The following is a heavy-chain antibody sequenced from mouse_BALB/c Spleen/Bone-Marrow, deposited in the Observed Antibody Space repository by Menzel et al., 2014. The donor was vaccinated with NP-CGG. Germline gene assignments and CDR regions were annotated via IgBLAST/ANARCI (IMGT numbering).Heavy chain of an antibody. CDR2: INSNGGST. CDR1: GFTFSSYG. V-gene: IGHV5-6-3*01. J-gene: IGHJ2*03. Sequence: EVQLVESGGGLVQPGGSLKLSCAASGFTFSSYGMSWVRQTPDKRLELVATINSNGGSTYYPDSVKGRFTISRDNAKNTLYLQMSCLKSEDTAMYYCTRVWYFDYWGQGTSLTVSS. CDR3: TRVWYFDY.